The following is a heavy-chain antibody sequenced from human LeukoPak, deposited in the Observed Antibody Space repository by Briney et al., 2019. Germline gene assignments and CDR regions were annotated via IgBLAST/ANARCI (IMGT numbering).Heavy chain of an antibody. V-gene: IGHV3-7*01. CDR1: GITFNKYW. D-gene: IGHD6-13*01. Sequence: SGGSLRLSCVASGITFNKYWMIWVRQTPGKGLEWVADVNPRGNERHYMDSVEGRFTISRDNAKNTLYLQMNSLRTEDAAVYHCAGDPSVGSTWYYYVDVWGKGTTVTVSS. CDR3: AGDPSVGSTWYYYVDV. CDR2: VNPRGNER. J-gene: IGHJ6*03.